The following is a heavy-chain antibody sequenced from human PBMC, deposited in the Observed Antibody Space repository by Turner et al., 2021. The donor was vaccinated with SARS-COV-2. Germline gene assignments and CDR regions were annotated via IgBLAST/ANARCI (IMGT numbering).Heavy chain of an antibody. D-gene: IGHD5-12*01. V-gene: IGHV3-30*18. CDR2: ISYDGSNK. CDR1: GFIFSTWG. CDR3: AKARDGYNYFDY. J-gene: IGHJ4*02. Sequence: QVQLVESGGGVVQPGRALRLSCAASGFIFSTWGMHWVRQAPGKGLEWVAVISYDGSNKYYADSVKGRFTISRDNSKNTLYLQMNSLRAEDTAVYYCAKARDGYNYFDYWGQGTLVTVSS.